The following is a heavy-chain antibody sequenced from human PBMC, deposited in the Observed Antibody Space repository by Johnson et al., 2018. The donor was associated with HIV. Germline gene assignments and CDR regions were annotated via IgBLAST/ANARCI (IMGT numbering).Heavy chain of an antibody. CDR3: AKGVASTTVSAFDI. V-gene: IGHV3-20*04. CDR1: GFTFDDYG. D-gene: IGHD4-17*01. J-gene: IGHJ3*02. CDR2: INWNGGSA. Sequence: VQLVESGGSVVRPGGSLRLSCSASGFTFDDYGINWVRQAPGRGLEWVSGINWNGGSAGYTDSVRGRFTISRASAQNSGSLPMNSLRAEDTALYYCAKGVASTTVSAFDIWGPGTMVTVSS.